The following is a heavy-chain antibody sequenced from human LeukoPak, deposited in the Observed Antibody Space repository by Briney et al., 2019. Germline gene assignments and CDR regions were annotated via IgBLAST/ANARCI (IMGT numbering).Heavy chain of an antibody. CDR3: ARVGHVRSRYYYYGMDV. CDR1: GFTFSSYW. CDR2: INSDGSST. J-gene: IGHJ6*02. V-gene: IGHV3-74*01. Sequence: PGGSLRLSCAASGFTFSSYWMHWVRQAPGKGLVWVSRINSDGSSTSYADSVKGRFTISRDNAKNTLYLQMNSLRAEDTAVYYCARVGHVRSRYYYYGMDVWGQGTTVTVSS.